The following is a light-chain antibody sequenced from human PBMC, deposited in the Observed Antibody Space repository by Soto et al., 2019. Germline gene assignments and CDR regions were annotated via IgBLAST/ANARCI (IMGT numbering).Light chain of an antibody. CDR2: EVT. J-gene: IGLJ1*01. V-gene: IGLV2-14*01. CDR1: RRDVGGYNY. Sequence: LTQPASVSGSPGQSITISCTGTRRDVGGYNYVSWYQQYPGKSPKLLIYEVTHRPSGVSNRFSGSKSGNTASLTISGLQAEDEADYYCSSYTISNTLPFVFGTGTKVTVL. CDR3: SSYTISNTLPFV.